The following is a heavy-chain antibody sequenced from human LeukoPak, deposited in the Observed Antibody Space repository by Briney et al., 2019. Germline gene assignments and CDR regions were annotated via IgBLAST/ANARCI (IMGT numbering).Heavy chain of an antibody. CDR3: ARTGIDIVVVPAAVNWFDP. Sequence: GASVTVSFKASGYTFTGYYMHWVRQAPGKGLEWMGCINPNRCGTHYAQKFQGRVTMTRDTSISTAYMELSSLRSDDAAVYYCARTGIDIVVVPAAVNWFDPWGQGTLVTVSS. D-gene: IGHD2-2*01. J-gene: IGHJ5*02. CDR2: INPNRCGT. CDR1: GYTFTGYY. V-gene: IGHV1-2*02.